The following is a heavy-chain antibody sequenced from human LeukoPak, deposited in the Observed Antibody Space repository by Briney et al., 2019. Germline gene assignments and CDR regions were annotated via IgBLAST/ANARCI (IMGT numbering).Heavy chain of an antibody. Sequence: ASVKVSCKVSGFRLTELSMQWVRQAPGQGLEWMGWMNPNSGNTGYAQKFQGRVTITRNTSISTAYMELSSLRSEDTAVYYCARVIRSSGWYWVGGPFDYWGQGTLVTVSS. CDR2: MNPNSGNT. CDR3: ARVIRSSGWYWVGGPFDY. D-gene: IGHD6-19*01. V-gene: IGHV1-8*03. CDR1: GFRLTELS. J-gene: IGHJ4*02.